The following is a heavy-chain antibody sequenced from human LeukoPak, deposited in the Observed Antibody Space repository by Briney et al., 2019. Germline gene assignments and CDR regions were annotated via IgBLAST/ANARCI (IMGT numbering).Heavy chain of an antibody. Sequence: SSETLSLTCTVSGGSISSFYWSWIRQPPGKGLEWIGYIYYSGSTNYNPSLKSRVTISVDTSKNQFSLKLSSVTAADTAVYYCARMTGYGDYDYYYYGMDVWGQGTTVTVSS. CDR1: GGSISSFY. D-gene: IGHD4-17*01. V-gene: IGHV4-59*01. J-gene: IGHJ6*02. CDR2: IYYSGST. CDR3: ARMTGYGDYDYYYYGMDV.